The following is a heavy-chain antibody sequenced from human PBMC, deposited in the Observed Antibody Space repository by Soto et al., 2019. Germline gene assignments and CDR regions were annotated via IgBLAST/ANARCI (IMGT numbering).Heavy chain of an antibody. Sequence: GGSLRLSCAASGFTFSTYAMSWVRQAPGKGLEWVSIISGAGGTTAYTDSVKGRFTISRDNSKNTLYLQMNSLSAEDTAIYYCARVRTGYYNSDFDYWGQGTLVTVSS. CDR1: GFTFSTYA. D-gene: IGHD3-9*01. V-gene: IGHV3-23*01. CDR3: ARVRTGYYNSDFDY. CDR2: ISGAGGTT. J-gene: IGHJ4*02.